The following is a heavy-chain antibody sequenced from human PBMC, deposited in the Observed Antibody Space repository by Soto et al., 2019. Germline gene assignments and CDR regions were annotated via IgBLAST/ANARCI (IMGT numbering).Heavy chain of an antibody. CDR2: IIPIFGTA. D-gene: IGHD5-18*01. J-gene: IGHJ4*02. V-gene: IGHV1-69*13. Sequence: SVKVSCKASGGTFSSYAISWVRQAPGQGLEWMGGIIPIFGTANYAQKFQGRVTITADESTSTAYMELSSLRSEDTAVYYCAREMDTAMVIGYWGQGTLVTVSS. CDR1: GGTFSSYA. CDR3: AREMDTAMVIGY.